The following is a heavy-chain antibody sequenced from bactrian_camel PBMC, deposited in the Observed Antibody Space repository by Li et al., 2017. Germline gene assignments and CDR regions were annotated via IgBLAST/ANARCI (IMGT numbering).Heavy chain of an antibody. CDR3: AADLVTDEPSLVEREYYY. Sequence: VQLVESGGGSVQAGGSLRLACKVSGTNSTTYCMGWFRQAPGREREGVAQLDLDGTTSYANFVKGRFTISRDNAKNTLYLQMNSLKPEDTAMYYCAADLVTDEPSLVEREYYYWGQGTQVTVS. J-gene: IGHJ4*01. D-gene: IGHD1*01. CDR2: LDLDGTT. V-gene: IGHV3S53*01. CDR1: GTNSTTYC.